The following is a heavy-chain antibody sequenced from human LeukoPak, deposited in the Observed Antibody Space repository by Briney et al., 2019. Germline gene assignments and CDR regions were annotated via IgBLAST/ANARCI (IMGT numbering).Heavy chain of an antibody. D-gene: IGHD6-13*01. V-gene: IGHV3-30*18. CDR3: AKEHTYSSSWYDYYYGMDV. Sequence: GGSLRLSCAASGFTFSSYGMHWVRQAPGKGLEWVAAISYDGSNKYYADSVKGRFTISRDNSKNTLYLQMNSLRAEDTAVYYCAKEHTYSSSWYDYYYGMDVWGQGTTVTVSS. J-gene: IGHJ6*02. CDR1: GFTFSSYG. CDR2: ISYDGSNK.